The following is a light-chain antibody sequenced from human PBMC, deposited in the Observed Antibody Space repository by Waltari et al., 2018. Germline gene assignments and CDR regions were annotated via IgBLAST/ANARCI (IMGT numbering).Light chain of an antibody. CDR2: END. CDR1: SHNIGTIY. V-gene: IGLV1-51*01. CDR3: GTWDSRMSVGV. J-gene: IGLJ2*01. Sequence: QSVLTQPPSVSAASGQTVTISCSGRSHNIGTIYVSWYQQFPGTAPKLLIYENDKRPAGIPGRFSGSKSGTSATLDIHGLQTGDEADYYCGTWDSRMSVGVLGGGTKVTVL.